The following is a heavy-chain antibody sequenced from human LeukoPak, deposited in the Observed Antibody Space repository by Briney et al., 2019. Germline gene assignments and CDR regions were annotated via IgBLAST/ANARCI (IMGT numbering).Heavy chain of an antibody. CDR1: GFTFSSYS. Sequence: SGGSRRLSCAASGFTFSSYSVSWVRQAPGKGLEWVAYISSSSSTLHYADPVKGRFTISRDNAKNSLYLQMNSLRDEDTAVYYCARDGRPFDIWGQGTMVTVSS. J-gene: IGHJ3*02. CDR3: ARDGRPFDI. CDR2: ISSSSSTL. V-gene: IGHV3-48*02.